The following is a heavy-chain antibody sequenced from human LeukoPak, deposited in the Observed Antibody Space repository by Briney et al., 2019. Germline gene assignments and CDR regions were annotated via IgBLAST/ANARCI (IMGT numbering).Heavy chain of an antibody. CDR3: AKAPLGLPTPYYFDY. Sequence: GRSLRLSCAASGFTFSSYGMHWVRQAPGKGLEWVAVISYDGSNKYYADSVKGRFTISRDNSKNTLYLQMNSLRAEDTAVYYCAKAPLGLPTPYYFDYWGQGTLVTVSS. V-gene: IGHV3-30*18. CDR2: ISYDGSNK. CDR1: GFTFSSYG. D-gene: IGHD3-16*01. J-gene: IGHJ4*02.